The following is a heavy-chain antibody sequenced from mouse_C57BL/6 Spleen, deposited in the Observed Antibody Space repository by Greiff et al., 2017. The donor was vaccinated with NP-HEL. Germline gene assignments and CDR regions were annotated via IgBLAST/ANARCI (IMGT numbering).Heavy chain of an antibody. CDR1: GFTFSSYA. CDR2: ISDGGSYT. V-gene: IGHV5-4*01. Sequence: EVQVVESGGGLVKPGGSLKLSCAASGFTFSSYAMSWVRQTPEKRLEWVATISDGGSYTYYPDNVKGRFTISRDNAKNKLYLQMSHLKSEDTAMYYCAREAHFDVWGTGTTVTVSS. CDR3: AREAHFDV. J-gene: IGHJ1*03.